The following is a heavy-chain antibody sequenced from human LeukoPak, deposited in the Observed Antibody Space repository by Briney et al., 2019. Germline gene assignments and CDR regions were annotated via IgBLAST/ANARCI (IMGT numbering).Heavy chain of an antibody. CDR3: ARARIAAAPWDDAFDI. J-gene: IGHJ3*02. Sequence: GGSLRLSCAASGFTFSSYWISWVRQAPGKGLECVANIKQDGSEKYYVDSVKGRFTISRDNAKNSLYLQMNSLRAEDTAVYYCARARIAAAPWDDAFDIWGQGTMVTVSS. CDR1: GFTFSSYW. CDR2: IKQDGSEK. D-gene: IGHD6-13*01. V-gene: IGHV3-7*01.